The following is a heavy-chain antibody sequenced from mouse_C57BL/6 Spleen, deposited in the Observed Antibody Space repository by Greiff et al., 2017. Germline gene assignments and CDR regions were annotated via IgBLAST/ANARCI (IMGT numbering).Heavy chain of an antibody. CDR3: ASVDEDGYYYAMDY. V-gene: IGHV1-81*01. D-gene: IGHD2-3*01. CDR2: IYPGGGNT. CDR1: GYTFTSYG. Sequence: VQLVESGAELARPGASVKLSCKASGYTFTSYGIRWVKQRPGQGLEWIGEIYPGGGNTYYNEKFKGKATLPADKSSSTAYRVLRILTSEDSAVYFGASVDEDGYYYAMDYWGQGTSGTVAS. J-gene: IGHJ4*01.